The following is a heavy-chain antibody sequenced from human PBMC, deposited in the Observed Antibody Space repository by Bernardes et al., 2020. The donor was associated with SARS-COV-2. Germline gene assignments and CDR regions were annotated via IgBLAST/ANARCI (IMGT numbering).Heavy chain of an antibody. Sequence: SETLSLTCTVSGGSISSGGYYWSWIRQHPGKGLEWIGYTYYSGSTYYNPSLKSRVTISVDTSKNQFSLKLSSVTAADTAVYYCARAPSGIFGVVTTFDYWGQGTLVTVSS. V-gene: IGHV4-31*03. J-gene: IGHJ4*02. D-gene: IGHD3-3*01. CDR2: TYYSGST. CDR1: GGSISSGGYY. CDR3: ARAPSGIFGVVTTFDY.